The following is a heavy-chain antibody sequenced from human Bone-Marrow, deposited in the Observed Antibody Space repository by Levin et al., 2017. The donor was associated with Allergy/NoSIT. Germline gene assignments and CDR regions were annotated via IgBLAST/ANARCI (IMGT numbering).Heavy chain of an antibody. V-gene: IGHV1-46*01. D-gene: IGHD2-21*02. CDR1: GYTFTKYY. Sequence: ASVKISCKASGYTFTKYYIHWVRQAPGHGLEWMGIMHPTSGTTVYAQMFQGRVAMTSDTSTTTVYMELSSLRFEDTARYFCARDTSSVTEGALYSYYGLDVWGQGTTVTVSS. CDR3: ARDTSSVTEGALYSYYGLDV. J-gene: IGHJ6*01. CDR2: MHPTSGTT.